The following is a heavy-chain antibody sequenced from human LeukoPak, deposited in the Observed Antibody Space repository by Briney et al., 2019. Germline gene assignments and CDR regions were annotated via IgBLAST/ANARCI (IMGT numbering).Heavy chain of an antibody. J-gene: IGHJ5*02. CDR2: ISYDGSNK. CDR1: GFTFSSYA. CDR3: ARVRLRWNNWFDP. V-gene: IGHV3-30*04. D-gene: IGHD4-23*01. Sequence: GGSLRLSCAASGFTFSSYAMSWVRQAPGKGLEWVAVISYDGSNKYYADSVKGRFTISRDNSKNTLYLQMNSLRAEDTAVYYCARVRLRWNNWFDPWGQGTLVTASS.